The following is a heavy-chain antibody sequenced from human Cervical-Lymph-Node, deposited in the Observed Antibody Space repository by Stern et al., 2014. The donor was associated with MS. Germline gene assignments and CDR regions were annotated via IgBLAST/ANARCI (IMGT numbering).Heavy chain of an antibody. D-gene: IGHD2-15*01. CDR2: ICQDGGA. CDR3: ARVDDCSGGTCFTTSWFDP. J-gene: IGHJ5*02. V-gene: IGHV4-59*01. Sequence: VQLVESGPGLVQPSGTLSLTCTVSGGSINNYYWSWIRQPPGKGLEWIGYICQDGGAKYNDSIKSRVTISLHTSKKQFSLRLTSVTAADTAVYYCARVDDCSGGTCFTTSWFDPWGQGTLVTVSS. CDR1: GGSINNYY.